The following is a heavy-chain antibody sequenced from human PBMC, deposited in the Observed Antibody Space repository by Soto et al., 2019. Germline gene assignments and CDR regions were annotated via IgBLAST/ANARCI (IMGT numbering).Heavy chain of an antibody. D-gene: IGHD4-17*01. CDR1: GFTFSSYG. V-gene: IGHV3-30*18. J-gene: IGHJ4*02. Sequence: ESVGGVVQPGRSLRLSCAASGFTFSSYGMHWVRQAPGKGLEWVAVISYDGSNKYYADSVKGRFTISRDNSKNTLYLQMNSLRAEDTAVYYCAKYGDYEDGVGDYWGQGTLVTVSS. CDR2: ISYDGSNK. CDR3: AKYGDYEDGVGDY.